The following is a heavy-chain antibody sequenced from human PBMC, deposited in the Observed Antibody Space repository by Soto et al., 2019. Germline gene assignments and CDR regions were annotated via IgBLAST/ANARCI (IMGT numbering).Heavy chain of an antibody. D-gene: IGHD5-18*01. J-gene: IGHJ3*02. CDR2: ISAYNGNT. CDR1: GYTFTSYG. V-gene: IGHV1-18*01. Sequence: QVQLVQSGAEVKKPGASVKVSCKASGYTFTSYGISWVRQAPGQGLEWMGWISAYNGNTNYAQKLQGRVTMTPDTSTSTAYMELRSLRSDDTAVYYCARESALWFPGSGGDIWGQGTMVTVSS. CDR3: ARESALWFPGSGGDI.